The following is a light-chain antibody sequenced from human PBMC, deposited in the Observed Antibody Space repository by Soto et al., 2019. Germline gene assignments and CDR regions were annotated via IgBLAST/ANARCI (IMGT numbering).Light chain of an antibody. J-gene: IGLJ1*01. CDR3: SSYTSSRAYV. V-gene: IGLV2-14*01. CDR2: EVS. Sequence: QSALTQPASVSGSPGQSITISCTGTSSDVGGYNYVSWYQQQSGKAPKLMIHEVSNRPSGVSNRFSGSKSGNTASLTISGLQDEDEADYCCSSYTSSRAYVFGIGTKVTDL. CDR1: SSDVGGYNY.